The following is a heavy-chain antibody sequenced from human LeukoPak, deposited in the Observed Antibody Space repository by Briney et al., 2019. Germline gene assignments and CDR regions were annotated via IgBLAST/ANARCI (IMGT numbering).Heavy chain of an antibody. CDR3: ARDRYYYDSSGYYFDY. CDR2: MNPNSGNT. J-gene: IGHJ4*02. V-gene: IGHV1-8*03. Sequence: GASVKVSCKASGYTFTSYDINWVRQATGQGLEWMGWMNPNSGNTGYAQKFQGRVTITRNTSISTAYMELGSLRSEDTAVYYCARDRYYYDSSGYYFDYWGQGTLVTVSS. D-gene: IGHD3-22*01. CDR1: GYTFTSYD.